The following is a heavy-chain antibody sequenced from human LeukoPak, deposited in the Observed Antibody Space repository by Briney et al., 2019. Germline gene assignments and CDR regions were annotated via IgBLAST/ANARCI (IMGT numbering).Heavy chain of an antibody. CDR1: GCTFTNYG. J-gene: IGHJ4*02. CDR3: ARVPPSAHQLLSSDY. D-gene: IGHD2-2*01. CDR2: ISANNGET. V-gene: IGHV1-18*04. Sequence: ASVMVSCKASGCTFTNYGISWVRQAPGQGLEWVAWISANNGETRYAQNLQGRLTMTTDTSTSTAYMELRSLRPDDTAVYYCARVPPSAHQLLSSDYWGQGTQVTVSS.